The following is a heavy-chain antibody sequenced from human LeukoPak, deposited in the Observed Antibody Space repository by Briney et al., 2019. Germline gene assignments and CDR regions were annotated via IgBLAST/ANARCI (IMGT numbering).Heavy chain of an antibody. CDR2: ISVSGGSI. V-gene: IGHV3-23*01. CDR3: AKLGDGFDI. J-gene: IGHJ3*02. Sequence: PGGSLRLSCAASGFIFSSYAMSWVRQAPGKGRQWVSTISVSGGSIYYADSVKGRFTLSRDNSKNTLYLQMNSLRVEDTAIYYCAKLGDGFDIRGQGTTVTLSS. CDR1: GFIFSSYA. D-gene: IGHD7-27*01.